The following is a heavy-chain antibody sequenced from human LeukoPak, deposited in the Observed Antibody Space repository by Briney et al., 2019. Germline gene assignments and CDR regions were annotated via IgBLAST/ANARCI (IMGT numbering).Heavy chain of an antibody. CDR1: GFTFSTYG. Sequence: GGSLRLSCAASGFTFSTYGMHWVRQAPGKGLEWVTVISYDGSNKYYADPVKGRFTISRDNSKNTLFLQMNSLRAEDTAVYSCARGTVTAPDYWGQGTLVTVSS. V-gene: IGHV3-30*03. J-gene: IGHJ4*02. CDR2: ISYDGSNK. D-gene: IGHD4-17*01. CDR3: ARGTVTAPDY.